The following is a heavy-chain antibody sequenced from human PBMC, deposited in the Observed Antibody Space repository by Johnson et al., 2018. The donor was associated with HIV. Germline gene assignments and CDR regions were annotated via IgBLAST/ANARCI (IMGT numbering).Heavy chain of an antibody. D-gene: IGHD1-26*01. J-gene: IGHJ3*02. Sequence: QVQLVESGGGVVQPGGSLRLSCAASGFTFSSYGMHWVRQAPGTGLARVAFIRYDRSNKYYADSVKGRFTISRDNAKNTRYLQMNSLRAEETAVYYCAPRGRVGGSYGDAFDIWGQGTMVTVSS. CDR1: GFTFSSYG. CDR3: APRGRVGGSYGDAFDI. V-gene: IGHV3-30*02. CDR2: IRYDRSNK.